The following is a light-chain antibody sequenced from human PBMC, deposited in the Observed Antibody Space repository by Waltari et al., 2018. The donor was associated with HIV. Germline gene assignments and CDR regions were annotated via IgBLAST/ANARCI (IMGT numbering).Light chain of an antibody. Sequence: QSALTQPRSMSGSPGQPVTIPCTGTSSDVGGYNYVSRYQQNPGKAPKLMIFYFNKRPSGVPDRFSGSKAGNTASLTISGLQAEDEADYYCCSYADNYTWVFGGGTKLTVL. CDR1: SSDVGGYNY. J-gene: IGLJ3*02. CDR2: YFN. V-gene: IGLV2-11*01. CDR3: CSYADNYTWV.